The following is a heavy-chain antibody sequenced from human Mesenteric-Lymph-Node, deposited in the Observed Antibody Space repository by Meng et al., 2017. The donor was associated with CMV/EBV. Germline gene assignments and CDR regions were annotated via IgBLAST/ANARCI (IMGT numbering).Heavy chain of an antibody. Sequence: GESLKISCAASGFTFSYYYMSWIRQAPGKGLEWVSYISSSGSTIYYADSVKGRFTIYRDNAKNSLYLQMNSLRAEDTAVYYCARDVAFRLEWAYYYYYYGMDVWGQGTTVTVSS. CDR3: ARDVAFRLEWAYYYYYYGMDV. CDR2: ISSSGSTI. CDR1: GFTFSYYY. J-gene: IGHJ6*02. D-gene: IGHD3-3*01. V-gene: IGHV3-11*04.